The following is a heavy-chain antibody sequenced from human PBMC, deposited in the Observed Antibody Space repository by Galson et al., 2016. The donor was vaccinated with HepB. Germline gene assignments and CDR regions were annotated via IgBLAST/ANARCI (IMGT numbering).Heavy chain of an antibody. CDR2: MNPNTGNA. Sequence: SVKVSCKASGYTFTYSDINWVRQATGQGLEWMGWMNPNTGNAGYAQKFHGRVSMTRDTSVNTAYLELSSLRSDDTAVYYCTRWGRDRSGWYGGLDLWGQGTMVIVAS. CDR3: TRWGRDRSGWYGGLDL. CDR1: GYTFTYSD. J-gene: IGHJ3*01. V-gene: IGHV1-8*01. D-gene: IGHD6-19*01.